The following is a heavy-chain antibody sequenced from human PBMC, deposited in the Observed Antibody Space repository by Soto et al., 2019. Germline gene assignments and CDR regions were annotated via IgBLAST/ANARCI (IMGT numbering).Heavy chain of an antibody. CDR1: GFTFRDHY. V-gene: IGHV3-72*01. CDR2: IRNKANSYTT. D-gene: IGHD2-15*01. J-gene: IGHJ6*02. Sequence: EVQLVESGGGLVQPGGSLRLSCAASGFTFRDHYMDWVRQAPGKGLEWVGRIRNKANSYTTEYAASVKGRFTISRDDSTNSLYLQMNSLKTEDTAVYYCTRDLAPGTPRGLDVWGQGITVTVSS. CDR3: TRDLAPGTPRGLDV.